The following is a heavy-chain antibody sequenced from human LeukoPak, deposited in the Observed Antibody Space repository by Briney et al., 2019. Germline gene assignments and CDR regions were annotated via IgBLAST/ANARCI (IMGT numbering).Heavy chain of an antibody. V-gene: IGHV3-73*01. D-gene: IGHD3-16*01. J-gene: IGHJ1*01. Sequence: GGSLRLSCAASGFTFSGSAIHWVRQAPGKGLEWVGRIRGKANTYATLYDASVKGRFTISRDDSKNTAYLQMNSLKTEDTAVYYCARGLMMAQYFQYWGQGTLVIVSS. CDR1: GFTFSGSA. CDR2: IRGKANTYAT. CDR3: ARGLMMAQYFQY.